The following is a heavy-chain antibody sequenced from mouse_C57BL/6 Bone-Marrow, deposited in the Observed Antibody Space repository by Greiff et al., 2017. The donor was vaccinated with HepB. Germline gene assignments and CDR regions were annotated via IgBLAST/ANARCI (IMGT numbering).Heavy chain of an antibody. V-gene: IGHV1-26*01. D-gene: IGHD1-1*01. CDR2: INPNNGGT. CDR1: GYTFTDYY. Sequence: EVQLQQSGPELVKPGASVKISCKASGYTFTDYYMNWVKQSHGKSLEWIGDINPNNGGTSYNQKFKGKATLTVDKSSSPAYMELRSLTSEDSAVYYCARLGVITTVVAKGTWFAYWGQGTLVTVSA. CDR3: ARLGVITTVVAKGTWFAY. J-gene: IGHJ3*01.